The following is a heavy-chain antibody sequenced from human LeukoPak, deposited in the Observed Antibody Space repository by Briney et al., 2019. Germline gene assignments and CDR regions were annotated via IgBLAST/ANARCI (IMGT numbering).Heavy chain of an antibody. J-gene: IGHJ4*02. D-gene: IGHD2-15*01. V-gene: IGHV3-30*02. Sequence: GGSLRLSCATSGFTFSNYGLHWVRQAPGKGLEWVAFIRYDGRNKYYADSVKGRFTISRDNVKNSLYLQMNSLRAEDTAVYYCARVVYSYYFDYWGQGTLVTVSS. CDR1: GFTFSNYG. CDR3: ARVVYSYYFDY. CDR2: IRYDGRNK.